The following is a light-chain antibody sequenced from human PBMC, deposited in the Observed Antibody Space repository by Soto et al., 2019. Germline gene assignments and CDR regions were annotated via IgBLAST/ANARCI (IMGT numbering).Light chain of an antibody. Sequence: EIVMTQSPATLSVSPGERATLSCRASQSVSNNLAWYQKKPGQAPRLLIYGASTRATGIPASFSGSGSGTEFTRTISSLQSEDFAFYYCQQYNNWWTFGQGPRVDIK. V-gene: IGKV3-15*01. CDR2: GAS. J-gene: IGKJ1*01. CDR1: QSVSNN. CDR3: QQYNNWWT.